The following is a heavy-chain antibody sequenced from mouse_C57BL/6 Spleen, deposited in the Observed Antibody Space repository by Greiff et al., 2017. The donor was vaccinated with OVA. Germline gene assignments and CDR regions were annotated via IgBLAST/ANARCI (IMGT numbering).Heavy chain of an antibody. CDR3: ARWDYSNWNAMDY. J-gene: IGHJ4*01. CDR2: IYPGDGDT. CDR1: GYAFSSYW. D-gene: IGHD2-5*01. Sequence: QVQLQQSGAELVKPGASVKISCKASGYAFSSYWMNWVKQRPGKGLEWIGQIYPGDGDTNYNGKFKGKATLTADKSSSTAYMQLSSLTSEDSAVYFCARWDYSNWNAMDYWGQGTSVTVSS. V-gene: IGHV1-80*01.